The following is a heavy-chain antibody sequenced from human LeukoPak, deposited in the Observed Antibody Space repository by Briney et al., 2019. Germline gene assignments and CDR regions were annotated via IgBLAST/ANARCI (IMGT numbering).Heavy chain of an antibody. Sequence: GGSLRLSCAASGFTVSSTYMSWVRQAPGKGLEWVSIIYSGGSTYYADSVKGRFTISRDSSKNMLYLQMNSLRAEDTAVYYCARRRDGSNLRWYYLDYWGQGTLVTVSS. D-gene: IGHD5-24*01. V-gene: IGHV3-53*01. CDR3: ARRRDGSNLRWYYLDY. J-gene: IGHJ4*02. CDR2: IYSGGST. CDR1: GFTVSSTY.